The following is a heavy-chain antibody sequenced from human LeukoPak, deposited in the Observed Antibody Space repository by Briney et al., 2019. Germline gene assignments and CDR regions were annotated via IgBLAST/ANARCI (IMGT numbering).Heavy chain of an antibody. CDR2: IYYSRST. V-gene: IGHV4-59*01. Sequence: SETLSRTCTVSGGSISSYYWSWIREPPGKGLEWIGYIYYSRSTNYNPSLKSRVTISVDTSKNQFSLKLSSVTAADTAVYYCARGYYYDSSGYYNWFDPWGQGTLVTVSS. D-gene: IGHD3-22*01. J-gene: IGHJ5*02. CDR1: GGSISSYY. CDR3: ARGYYYDSSGYYNWFDP.